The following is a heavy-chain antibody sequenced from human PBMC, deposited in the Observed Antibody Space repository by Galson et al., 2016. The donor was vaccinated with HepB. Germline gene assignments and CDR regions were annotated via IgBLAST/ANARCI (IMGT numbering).Heavy chain of an antibody. CDR3: ARGPSRGAYTYGPYPYFYH. D-gene: IGHD5-18*01. CDR1: GGAIINYY. J-gene: IGHJ4*02. CDR2: IYYSGST. Sequence: SETLSLTCSVSGGAIINYYWTWIRQPPGKGLEWIGYIYYSGSTNNNPSLKSRVTMSLDTPKNQFSLNLTSATAADTAVYFCARGPSRGAYTYGPYPYFYHWGPGTLVTVSS. V-gene: IGHV4-59*01.